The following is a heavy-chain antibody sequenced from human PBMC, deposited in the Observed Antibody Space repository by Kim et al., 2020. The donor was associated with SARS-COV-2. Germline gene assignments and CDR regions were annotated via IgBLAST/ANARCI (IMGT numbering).Heavy chain of an antibody. CDR3: ANEGYSSGRAGAFDL. V-gene: IGHV3-30*02. D-gene: IGHD2-15*01. Sequence: DSVQDRFTISRDNSKNTLSLQMTSLRPEDTGLYYCANEGYSSGRAGAFDLWGRGTLVTVSS. J-gene: IGHJ4*02.